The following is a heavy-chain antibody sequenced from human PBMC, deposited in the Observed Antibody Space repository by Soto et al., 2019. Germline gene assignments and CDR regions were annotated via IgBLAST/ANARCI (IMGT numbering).Heavy chain of an antibody. CDR1: GDSIITDHW. J-gene: IGHJ4*02. CDR3: ARETGVYMRVAY. D-gene: IGHD2-8*01. Sequence: QVRLQESGPGLVKPSETLSLTCAVSGDSIITDHWWTWVRQSPEKGLEWIGESYYDGRTNYNPSLKSRVTISVDKSHNQFSLKMSSVTAADTAIYFCARETGVYMRVAYWGQGTLVTVSS. V-gene: IGHV4-4*02. CDR2: SYYDGRT.